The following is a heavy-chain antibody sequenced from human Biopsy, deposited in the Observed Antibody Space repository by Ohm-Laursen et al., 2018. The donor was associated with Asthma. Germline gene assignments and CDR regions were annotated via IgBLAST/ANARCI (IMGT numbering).Heavy chain of an antibody. Sequence: SLRLSCAAPGFTFSGSWLIWVRPAPGKGLQWLAFIKPDGSQTYYADSVEGRFSISRDNSKNSLYLQMSSLRGEDTAIYYCATLSWYASQYWGQGTLVPVSS. V-gene: IGHV3-7*01. D-gene: IGHD2-2*01. CDR3: ATLSWYASQY. CDR1: GFTFSGSW. J-gene: IGHJ4*02. CDR2: IKPDGSQT.